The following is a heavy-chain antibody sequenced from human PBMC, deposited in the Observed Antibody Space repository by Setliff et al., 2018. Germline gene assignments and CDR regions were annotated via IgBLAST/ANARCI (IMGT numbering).Heavy chain of an antibody. D-gene: IGHD6-13*01. CDR3: ARAGGHSSSWSVDDYFDY. Sequence: GESLKISCKGSGYSFSNFWIGWVRQMPGKGLEWMGIIYPGDSHTRYSPSFQGQVTMSADKSINTAYLQWSNLEASDTAIYYCARAGGHSSSWSVDDYFDYWGQGTLVTVSS. J-gene: IGHJ4*02. CDR1: GYSFSNFW. V-gene: IGHV5-51*01. CDR2: IYPGDSHT.